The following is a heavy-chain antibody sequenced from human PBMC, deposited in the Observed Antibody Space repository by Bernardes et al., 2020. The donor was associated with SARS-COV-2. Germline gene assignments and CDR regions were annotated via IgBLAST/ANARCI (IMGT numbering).Heavy chain of an antibody. J-gene: IGHJ3*02. CDR3: ARDSSSFRAFDI. D-gene: IGHD6-13*01. CDR2: TSAYSGNT. V-gene: IGHV1-18*01. CDR1: GYTFTSYG. Sequence: ASVKVSCKASGYTFTSYGSSWVRQAPGQGLEWMGWTSAYSGNTNYAQKVQGRVTMTTDTSTSTAYMELRSLRSDDTAVYYCARDSSSFRAFDIWGQGTMVTVSS.